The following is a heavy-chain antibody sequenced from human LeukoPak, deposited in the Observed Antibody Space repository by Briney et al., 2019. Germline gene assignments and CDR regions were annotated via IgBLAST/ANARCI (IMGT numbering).Heavy chain of an antibody. D-gene: IGHD1-26*01. V-gene: IGHV4-39*07. Sequence: SETLSLTCTVSGGSISSSNYFWGWIRQSPGKGLEWIGEINHSGSTNYNPSLKSRVTISVDTSKNQFSLKLTSVTAADTAVYYCARDVPMYSGSHLYYYMDVWGKGTTVTVSS. CDR3: ARDVPMYSGSHLYYYMDV. J-gene: IGHJ6*03. CDR2: INHSGST. CDR1: GGSISSSNYF.